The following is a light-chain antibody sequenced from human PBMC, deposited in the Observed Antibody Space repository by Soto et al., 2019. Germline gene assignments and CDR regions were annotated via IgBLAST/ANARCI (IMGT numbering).Light chain of an antibody. J-gene: IGLJ1*01. Sequence: QAVVTQPPSVSGAPGQRVTISCTGSSSNIGAGYDVHWYQQLPGTAPKLLIYGNSNRPSGVPDRFSGSKSGTSASLAITGLQAEDEADSYCQSYDSSLGGHVFGAGTKLTVL. V-gene: IGLV1-40*01. CDR2: GNS. CDR3: QSYDSSLGGHV. CDR1: SSNIGAGYD.